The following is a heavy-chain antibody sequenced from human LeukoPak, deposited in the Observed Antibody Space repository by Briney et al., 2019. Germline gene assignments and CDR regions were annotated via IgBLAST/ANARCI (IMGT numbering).Heavy chain of an antibody. Sequence: SETLSLTCAVSGYSISSGHYWGWIRQPPGKGLEWIGSIYHSGSTYYNPSLKSRVTISVDTSKNQFSLKLSSVTAADTAVYYCARDPRNINYYDSSGYHYFDYWGQGTLVTVSS. CDR2: IYHSGST. CDR1: GYSISSGHY. V-gene: IGHV4-38-2*02. J-gene: IGHJ4*02. D-gene: IGHD3-22*01. CDR3: ARDPRNINYYDSSGYHYFDY.